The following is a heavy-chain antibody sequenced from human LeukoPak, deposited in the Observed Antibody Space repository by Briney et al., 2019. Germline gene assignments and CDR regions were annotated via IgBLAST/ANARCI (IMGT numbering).Heavy chain of an antibody. J-gene: IGHJ4*02. CDR2: IYPGDSDA. CDR3: ARHHNVYRPDY. V-gene: IGHV5-51*01. D-gene: IGHD2-8*01. CDR1: GYSFTSDW. Sequence: GESLKISGKGSGYSFTSDWIGWVRQMPAKGLEWMGIIYPGDSDARYSTCFQGQVPISADKSTSTAYLQWSSLKASHTAMYYCARHHNVYRPDYWGQGTLVTVSS.